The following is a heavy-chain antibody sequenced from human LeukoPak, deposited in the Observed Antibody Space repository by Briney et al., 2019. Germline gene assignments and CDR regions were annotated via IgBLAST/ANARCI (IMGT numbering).Heavy chain of an antibody. CDR2: IYSDGSKQ. J-gene: IGHJ4*02. CDR1: GFIFNNYG. Sequence: GGSLRLSCAASGFIFNNYGMHWVRQAPGKGLEWVAVIYSDGSKQNYADSVKGRFTISRDDSKNTVYLQMNSLRADDTAVYYCAKDVRSGYFDYWGQGTLVTAPS. V-gene: IGHV3-33*06. CDR3: AKDVRSGYFDY. D-gene: IGHD3-22*01.